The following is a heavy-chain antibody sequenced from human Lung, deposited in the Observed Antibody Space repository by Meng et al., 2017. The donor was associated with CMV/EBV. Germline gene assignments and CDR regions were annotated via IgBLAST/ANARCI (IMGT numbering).Heavy chain of an antibody. Sequence: SCAIFGDSVSSNSAAWNWNRQSPSGGLEWLGRTYYKSIWYTDYAVSVRSRIAINADTSGNQFSLQLRYVTPDDTAVYYCARGNKALDSRGWYVHYYYDIDVWXEETXVTVSS. V-gene: IGHV6-1*01. CDR3: ARGNKALDSRGWYVHYYYDIDV. CDR2: TYYKSIWYT. CDR1: GDSVSSNSAA. J-gene: IGHJ6*04. D-gene: IGHD6-19*01.